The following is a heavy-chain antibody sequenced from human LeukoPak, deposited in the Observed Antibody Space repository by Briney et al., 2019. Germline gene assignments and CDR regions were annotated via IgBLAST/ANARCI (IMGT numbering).Heavy chain of an antibody. Sequence: SETLSLTCTVSGGSISSSNYYWGWIRQPPGKGLEWIGSIYYRGSTYYNPSLKSRVTISVDTSKNQFSLKVSSVTAADTAVYYCAGETGTGFDPWGQGTLVTVS. CDR3: AGETGTGFDP. V-gene: IGHV4-39*02. CDR1: GGSISSSNYY. D-gene: IGHD3/OR15-3a*01. J-gene: IGHJ5*02. CDR2: IYYRGST.